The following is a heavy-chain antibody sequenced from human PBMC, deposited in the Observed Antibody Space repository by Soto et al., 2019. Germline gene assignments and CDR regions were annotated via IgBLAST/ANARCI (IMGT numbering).Heavy chain of an antibody. V-gene: IGHV1-2*04. D-gene: IGHD3-10*01. J-gene: IGHJ4*02. CDR1: RHTFTGYF. Sequence: QVQLVQSGAEVKKAGASVNISCKAYRHTFTGYFIHWVRQAPGLGLEWMGWINSDSGDKEYAQKFQGWVTMTRDTSISTAYMELRRLKSDDTAVYFCARGLGGVPVAADLDYWGQGTLVTVSS. CDR2: INSDSGDK. CDR3: ARGLGGVPVAADLDY.